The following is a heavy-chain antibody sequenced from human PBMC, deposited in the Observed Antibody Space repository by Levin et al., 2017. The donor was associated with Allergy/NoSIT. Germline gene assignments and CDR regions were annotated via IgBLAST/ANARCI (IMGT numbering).Heavy chain of an antibody. CDR3: AKDRGGIPPVDY. D-gene: IGHD2-15*01. CDR1: TLSING. Sequence: TLSINGVHVVSQSQGKGLESVAIISNDGKSKYYADSVKGRFTISRDSSKNTLYLQMNSLRVEDTAIYYCAKDRGGIPPVDYWGQGTLVTVSS. J-gene: IGHJ4*02. CDR2: ISNDGKSK. V-gene: IGHV3-30*18.